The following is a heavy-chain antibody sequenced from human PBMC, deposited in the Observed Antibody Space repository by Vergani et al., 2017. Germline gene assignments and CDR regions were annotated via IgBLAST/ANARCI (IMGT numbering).Heavy chain of an antibody. J-gene: IGHJ5*02. CDR1: GYSIRSANY. CDR3: ARHVGYGDSNYSGDWFDP. V-gene: IGHV4-38-2*01. Sequence: QVQLQESGPGLVKPSETLSLTCAVSGYSIRSANYWGWIRQTPGKVLEWIGTIHYGGSTYYNPSFKTPVTISVDTSKNQLFLKLTSVTAADTALYYCARHVGYGDSNYSGDWFDPWGQGNLVTVSS. D-gene: IGHD4-17*01. CDR2: IHYGGST.